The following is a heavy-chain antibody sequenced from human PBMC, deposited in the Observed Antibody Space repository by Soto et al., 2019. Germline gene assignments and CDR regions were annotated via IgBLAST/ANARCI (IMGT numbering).Heavy chain of an antibody. CDR1: GGSVRSGSYY. D-gene: IGHD4-17*01. CDR3: ARVWSVTSNYYGMDV. Sequence: PSETLSLTCTVSGGSVRSGSYYWSWIRQPPGKGLEWIGYIYYSGSTNYSPSLKSRVTISVDTSKNQFSLKLSSVTAADTAVYYCARVWSVTSNYYGMDVWGQGTTVTVSS. V-gene: IGHV4-61*01. CDR2: IYYSGST. J-gene: IGHJ6*02.